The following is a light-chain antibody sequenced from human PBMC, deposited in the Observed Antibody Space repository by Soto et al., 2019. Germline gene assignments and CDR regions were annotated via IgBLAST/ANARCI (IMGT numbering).Light chain of an antibody. CDR3: GSYAGNHYVGL. Sequence: QSALTQPPSASGSPGQSVTISCTGTSSDIGGYNYVSWYQQHPGKAPKLMIYEVSKRPSGVPDRFSGSKSGNTASLTVSGLQADDEADYYCGSYAGNHYVGLFGGGTKLTVL. J-gene: IGLJ2*01. V-gene: IGLV2-8*01. CDR2: EVS. CDR1: SSDIGGYNY.